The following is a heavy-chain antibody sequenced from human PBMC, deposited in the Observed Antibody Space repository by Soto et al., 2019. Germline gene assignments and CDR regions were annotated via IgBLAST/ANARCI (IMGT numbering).Heavy chain of an antibody. CDR1: GFTFSSYS. J-gene: IGHJ4*02. CDR3: ANSLAALYYYFDS. Sequence: GGSLRLSCTASGFTFSSYSMIWVRQAPGKGLEWVSAISGSGFNTYYTDSVKDRFTISRDNSENTVYLQMNSLRAEDTAVYYCANSLAALYYYFDSWGQGTLVTVSS. D-gene: IGHD3-16*01. CDR2: ISGSGFNT. V-gene: IGHV3-23*01.